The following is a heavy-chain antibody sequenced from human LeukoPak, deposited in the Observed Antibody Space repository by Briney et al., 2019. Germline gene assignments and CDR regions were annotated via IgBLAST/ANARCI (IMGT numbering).Heavy chain of an antibody. J-gene: IGHJ6*03. V-gene: IGHV4-39*07. CDR3: AGITSLVGKKVFYYYMDV. CDR2: VYYSGTT. Sequence: SGTPSLTCTVAGDSISSSVHYWGWVRQPPGKVLEWIGSVYYSGTTHYSPSLKSRLTMFVDRSKNQFSLKMSSVTAADTAVYYCAGITSLVGKKVFYYYMDVWGKGTTVTVSS. D-gene: IGHD3-16*01. CDR1: GDSISSSVHY.